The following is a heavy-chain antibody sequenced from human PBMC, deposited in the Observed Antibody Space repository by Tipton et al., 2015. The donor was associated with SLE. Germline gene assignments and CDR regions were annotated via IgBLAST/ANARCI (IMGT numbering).Heavy chain of an antibody. CDR3: ARVSTQGWFDP. Sequence: TLSLTCTVSGGSISSYHWSWIRQPPGKGLEWIGYIYYSGSTNYNPSLKSRVTISVDTSKNQFSLKLSSVTAADTAVYYCARVSTQGWFDPWGQGTLVTVSS. V-gene: IGHV4-59*12. D-gene: IGHD6-13*01. CDR1: GGSISSYH. CDR2: IYYSGST. J-gene: IGHJ5*02.